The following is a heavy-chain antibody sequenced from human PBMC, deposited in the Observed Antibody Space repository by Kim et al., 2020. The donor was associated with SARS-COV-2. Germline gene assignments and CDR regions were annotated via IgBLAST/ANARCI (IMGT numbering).Heavy chain of an antibody. CDR2: IYHSGST. V-gene: IGHV4-38-2*02. CDR1: GYSISSGYY. CDR3: AGGPYGVYYFDY. Sequence: SETLSLTCTVSGYSISSGYYWGWIRQPPGKGLEWIGSIYHSGSTYYNPSLKSRVTISVDTSKNQFSLKLSSVTAADTAVYYCAGGPYGVYYFDYWGQGTLVTVSS. D-gene: IGHD4-17*01. J-gene: IGHJ4*02.